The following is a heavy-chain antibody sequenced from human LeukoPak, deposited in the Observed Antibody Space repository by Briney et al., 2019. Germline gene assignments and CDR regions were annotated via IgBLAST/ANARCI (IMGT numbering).Heavy chain of an antibody. CDR1: GCTFSSYW. CDR2: INSDGSST. D-gene: IGHD3-10*01. CDR3: ARGRDYYGSGDNWFDP. Sequence: GGSLRLSCAASGCTFSSYWMHWVRQAPGKGLVWVSRINSDGSSTSYADSVKGRFTISRDNAKNTLYLQMNSLRAEDTAVYYCARGRDYYGSGDNWFDPWGQGTLVTVPS. V-gene: IGHV3-74*01. J-gene: IGHJ5*02.